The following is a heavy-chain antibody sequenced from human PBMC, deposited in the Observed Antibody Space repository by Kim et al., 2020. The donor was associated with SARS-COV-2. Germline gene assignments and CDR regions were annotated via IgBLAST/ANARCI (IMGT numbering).Heavy chain of an antibody. J-gene: IGHJ6*01. D-gene: IGHD3-10*01. CDR2: FDPEDGET. V-gene: IGHV1-24*01. CDR3: ATGFVLDGSLRPNYYYYYGMDG. Sequence: ASVKVSCKVSGDTLTELSMHWVRQAPGKGLEWMGGFDPEDGETIYAQKFQGRVTMTEDTSTDTAYMELSSLRSEDTAVYYCATGFVLDGSLRPNYYYYYGMDGWGQGTTVTVSS. CDR1: GDTLTELS.